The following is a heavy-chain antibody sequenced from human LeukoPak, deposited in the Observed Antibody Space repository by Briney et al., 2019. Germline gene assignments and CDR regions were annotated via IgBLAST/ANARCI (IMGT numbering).Heavy chain of an antibody. D-gene: IGHD5-18*01. CDR2: INPNSGGT. J-gene: IGHJ4*02. Sequence: ASVTVSFKASGYTFTGYYMHWVRQAPGQGLEWMGWINPNSGGTNYAQKFQGRVTMTRDTSISTAYMELSRLRSDDTAVYYCARDLGDTAMVTLDYWGQGTLVTVSS. CDR3: ARDLGDTAMVTLDY. CDR1: GYTFTGYY. V-gene: IGHV1-2*02.